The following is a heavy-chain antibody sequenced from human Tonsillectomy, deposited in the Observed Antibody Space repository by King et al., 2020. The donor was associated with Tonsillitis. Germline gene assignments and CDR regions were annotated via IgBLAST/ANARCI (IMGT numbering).Heavy chain of an antibody. CDR1: GGTFSSYA. J-gene: IGHJ4*02. D-gene: IGHD3-22*01. CDR3: ARDYYDSSGYWFDY. Sequence: VQLVQSGAEVKKPGSSVKVSFKASGGTFSSYAISWVRQAPGQGLEWMGGLIPLFGTANYAQKFQGRITIIADESTRTAYMELSSLRSEDTAVYYCARDYYDSSGYWFDYWGQGILVTVSS. V-gene: IGHV1-69*12. CDR2: LIPLFGTA.